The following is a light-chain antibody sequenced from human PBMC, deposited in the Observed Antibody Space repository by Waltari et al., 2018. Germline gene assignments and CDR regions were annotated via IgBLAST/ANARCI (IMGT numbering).Light chain of an antibody. Sequence: EIVLTQSPGTLSLSPGERATLSCRASQSVSMTLAWYQQKPGQAPRLLIYDASTRATGIPDRFSGSGSGTDFSLTISRVEPEDCAVYYCQKYGTLPATFGQGTKVEIK. CDR2: DAS. CDR1: QSVSMT. CDR3: QKYGTLPAT. J-gene: IGKJ1*01. V-gene: IGKV3-20*01.